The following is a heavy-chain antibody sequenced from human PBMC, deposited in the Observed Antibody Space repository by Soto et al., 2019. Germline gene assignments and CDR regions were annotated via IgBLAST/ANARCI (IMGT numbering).Heavy chain of an antibody. V-gene: IGHV4-31*03. CDR2: IYYSGST. CDR3: AREVLVVVAGRRLNWFDP. J-gene: IGHJ5*02. CDR1: GGSISSGGYY. Sequence: QVQLQESGPGLVKPSQTLSLTCTVSGGSISSGGYYWSWIRQHPGKGLEWIGYIYYSGSTYYNPSLKSRVTISVDTSKNQFSLKLSSVTAADTAVYYCAREVLVVVAGRRLNWFDPWGQGTLVTVSS. D-gene: IGHD2-15*01.